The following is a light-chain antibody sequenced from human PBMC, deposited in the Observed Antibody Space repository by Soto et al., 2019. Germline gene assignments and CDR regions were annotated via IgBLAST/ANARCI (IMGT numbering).Light chain of an antibody. J-gene: IGKJ1*01. CDR2: AAS. CDR1: QNIRDS. V-gene: IGKV1-39*01. Sequence: DIQMAQSPSSLSASVGDRITITCRASQNIRDSLNWYQHKPGMAPQLMIFAASNLHSGVPSRFSVSGSGTDFTLTISSLQPEDFATYYCQQTFGMFPCTFGQGTKVEMK. CDR3: QQTFGMFPCT.